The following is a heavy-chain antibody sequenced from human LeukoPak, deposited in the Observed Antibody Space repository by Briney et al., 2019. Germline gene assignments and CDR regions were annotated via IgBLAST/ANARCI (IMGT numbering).Heavy chain of an antibody. CDR2: IYYSGST. CDR3: ARTGYCSSTSCPRGAFDI. D-gene: IGHD2-2*01. J-gene: IGHJ3*02. CDR1: GGSISSSSYY. V-gene: IGHV4-39*01. Sequence: PSETLSLTCTVSGGSISSSSYYWGWIRQPPGKGLEWIGSIYYSGSTYYNPSLKSRVTISVDTSKNQFSLKLSSVTAADTAVYYCARTGYCSSTSCPRGAFDIWGQGTMVTVSS.